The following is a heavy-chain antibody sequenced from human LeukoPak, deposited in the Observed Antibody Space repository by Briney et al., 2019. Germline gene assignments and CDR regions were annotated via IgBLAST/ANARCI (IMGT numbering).Heavy chain of an antibody. V-gene: IGHV4-34*01. D-gene: IGHD3-16*01. J-gene: IGHJ5*02. CDR3: ARTRAITFGGDQFGKKYNWFDP. CDR2: INHSGST. Sequence: SETLSLTCAVNGRSFSGYYWSLIRQPPGKGLEWIGEINHSGSTNYNPSLKSRVTISVDTSKNQFSLKLSSVTAADTAVYYCARTRAITFGGDQFGKKYNWFDPWGQGTLVTVSS. CDR1: GRSFSGYY.